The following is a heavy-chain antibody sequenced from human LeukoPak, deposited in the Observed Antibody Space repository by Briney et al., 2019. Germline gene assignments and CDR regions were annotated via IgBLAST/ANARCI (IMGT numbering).Heavy chain of an antibody. J-gene: IGHJ4*02. CDR1: VVTPSTFV. Sequence: GTPRLSSAPSVVTPSTFVMSTGPEAPGQGVGWVSAISGSVVITYYTDSLKGRVTISRDNSKNTLYLQMNRPRAPHTPRYYSSKGAYDGSGSQDYWGEGDLVTVSP. CDR3: SKGAYDGSGSQDY. V-gene: IGHV3-23*01. D-gene: IGHD3-22*01. CDR2: ISGSVVIT.